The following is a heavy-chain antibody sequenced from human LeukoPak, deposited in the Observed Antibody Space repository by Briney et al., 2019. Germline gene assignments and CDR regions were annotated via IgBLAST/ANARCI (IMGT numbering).Heavy chain of an antibody. CDR3: ARELPGVTTLFDAFDI. Sequence: MASETLSLTCTVSGGSISSYYWSWIRQPAGKGLEWIGLIYTSGSTNYNPSLKSRVTMSVDTSKNQFSLKLSSVTAADTAVYYCARELPGVTTLFDAFDIWGQGTMVTVSS. CDR2: IYTSGST. D-gene: IGHD4-17*01. CDR1: GGSISSYY. V-gene: IGHV4-4*07. J-gene: IGHJ3*02.